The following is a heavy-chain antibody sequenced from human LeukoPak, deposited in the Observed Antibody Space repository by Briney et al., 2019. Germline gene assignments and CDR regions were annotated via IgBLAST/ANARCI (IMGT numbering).Heavy chain of an antibody. D-gene: IGHD2/OR15-2a*01. J-gene: IGHJ4*02. CDR3: ARGRFYGFSGDS. Sequence: PSETLSLTCTVPVGSISTACSYSNCIRLHRGKGLGWIGFIYHSASTSYNPSLKSRLSISVDTSKNQFSLKLNSVTAADTAVYYCARGRFYGFSGDSWGQGTLVTVSS. CDR1: VGSISTACSY. V-gene: IGHV4-31*02. CDR2: IYHSAST.